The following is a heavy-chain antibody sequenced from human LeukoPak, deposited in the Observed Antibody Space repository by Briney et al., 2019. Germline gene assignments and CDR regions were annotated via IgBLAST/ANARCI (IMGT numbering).Heavy chain of an antibody. CDR2: IYYSGST. Sequence: PSETLSLTCTVSGGSISSFYWSWIRQPPGKGLEGIGYIYYSGSTNYNPSLKSRVTISVDTSKNQFSLKLSSVTAADTAVYYCTRVKGYYDSSGYYKAHAFDIWGQGTMVTVSS. CDR3: TRVKGYYDSSGYYKAHAFDI. J-gene: IGHJ3*02. V-gene: IGHV4-59*01. CDR1: GGSISSFY. D-gene: IGHD3-22*01.